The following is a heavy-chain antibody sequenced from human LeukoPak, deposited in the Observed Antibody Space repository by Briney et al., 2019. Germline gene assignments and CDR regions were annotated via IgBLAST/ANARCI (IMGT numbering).Heavy chain of an antibody. V-gene: IGHV3-53*01. Sequence: PGESLRLACAASEFTVSRNYMSWVRQAPGRGLEWVSVISSGGNTYYTDSVKGRFTISRDNSKNTLYLQMSSLRVEDTAVYYCARNDRGAFDIWGQGTMVTVSS. CDR2: ISSGGNT. CDR3: ARNDRGAFDI. D-gene: IGHD3-10*02. J-gene: IGHJ3*02. CDR1: EFTVSRNY.